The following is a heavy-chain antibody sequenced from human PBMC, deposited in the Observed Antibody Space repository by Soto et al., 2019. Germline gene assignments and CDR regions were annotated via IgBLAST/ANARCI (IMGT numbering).Heavy chain of an antibody. CDR3: ARDQETTESYGMDV. CDR2: IIPIFGTA. V-gene: IGHV1-69*12. D-gene: IGHD4-17*01. Sequence: QVQLVQSGAEVKKPGSSVMVSCKASGGTFSSYAISWVRQAPGQGLEWMGGIIPIFGTANYAQKFQGRVTMTADESTSTAYMRLSSLKSEDTAVYYCARDQETTESYGMDVWGQGTTVTVSS. J-gene: IGHJ6*02. CDR1: GGTFSSYA.